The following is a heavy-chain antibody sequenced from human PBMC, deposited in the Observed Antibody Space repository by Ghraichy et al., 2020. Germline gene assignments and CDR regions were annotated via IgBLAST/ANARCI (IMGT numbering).Heavy chain of an antibody. CDR3: VSDWTYTRQLYD. CDR2: IYFGEST. Sequence: SETLSLTCTVSGVSISSSSYYWVWIRQPPGKGLEWIGNIYFGESTYYNPSLKSRVTISADASKNQFSLKLRSVTAADTAVYYCVSDWTYTRQLYDWGQGTLVTVSS. CDR1: GVSISSSSYY. V-gene: IGHV4-39*01. D-gene: IGHD2/OR15-2a*01. J-gene: IGHJ4*02.